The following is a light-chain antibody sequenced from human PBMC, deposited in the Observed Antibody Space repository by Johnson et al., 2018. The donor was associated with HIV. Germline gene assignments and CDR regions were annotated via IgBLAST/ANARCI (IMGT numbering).Light chain of an antibody. Sequence: QSVLTQPPSVSAAPGQKVTISCSGSSSNIGNNYVSWYQQLPGKAPKLLIYDNNKRPSGIPDRFSGSKSGTSATLGTTGLQTGDEADYYCGTWDSSLIPYVFGTGTKVTVL. CDR1: SSNIGNNY. V-gene: IGLV1-51*01. CDR2: DNN. CDR3: GTWDSSLIPYV. J-gene: IGLJ1*01.